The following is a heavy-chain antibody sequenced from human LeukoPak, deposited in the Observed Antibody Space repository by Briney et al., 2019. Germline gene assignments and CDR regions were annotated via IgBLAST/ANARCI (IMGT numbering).Heavy chain of an antibody. D-gene: IGHD6-13*01. J-gene: IGHJ4*02. Sequence: GGSLRLSCAASGFTFTSYAMNWVRQAPGKGLEWVSAITGSGANTYYADSVRGRFTVSRDNSKNTLYLQMNSLRAEDTAFYYCAPRLSSTWYCFDYWGQGTLVTVSS. CDR3: APRLSSTWYCFDY. CDR2: ITGSGANT. V-gene: IGHV3-23*01. CDR1: GFTFTSYA.